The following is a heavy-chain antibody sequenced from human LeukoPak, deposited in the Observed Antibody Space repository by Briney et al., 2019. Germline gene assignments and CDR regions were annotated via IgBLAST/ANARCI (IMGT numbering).Heavy chain of an antibody. V-gene: IGHV4-39*01. D-gene: IGHD3-10*01. J-gene: IGHJ5*02. Sequence: SETLSLTCTVSGGSISSISYYWAWIRQPPGKGLEWIGSIYYSGSTYYNPSLKSRVTISIDPSNNQFPLRLSSVTAADTAVYYCARPVYGSGFRFDPWGQGTLVTVSS. CDR1: GGSISSISYY. CDR3: ARPVYGSGFRFDP. CDR2: IYYSGST.